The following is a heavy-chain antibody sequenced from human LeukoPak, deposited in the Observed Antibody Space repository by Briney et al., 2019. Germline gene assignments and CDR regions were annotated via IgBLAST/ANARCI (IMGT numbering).Heavy chain of an antibody. CDR3: VRDGEYSHGIDFDY. V-gene: IGHV3-74*01. D-gene: IGHD5-18*01. Sequence: PGGSLRLSCAASGFTFSSYGMSWVRQAPGKGLVWVSRTNGDGSDTSYADSVKGRFTISRDSATNTLYLQMNSLRAEDTAIYYCVRDGEYSHGIDFDYWGQGTLVTVSP. J-gene: IGHJ4*02. CDR1: GFTFSSYG. CDR2: TNGDGSDT.